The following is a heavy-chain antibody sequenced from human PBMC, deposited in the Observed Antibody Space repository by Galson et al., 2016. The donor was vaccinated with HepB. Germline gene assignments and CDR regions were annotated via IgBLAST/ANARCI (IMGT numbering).Heavy chain of an antibody. CDR3: ARDRRTTLTAERGWFDP. CDR2: INAGNGNT. J-gene: IGHJ5*02. Sequence: SVKVSCKASGYIFTSYLIHWVRQAPGQRLEWMGCINAGNGNTKYSQKFQGTVTITRDTSASTAYMELSFLRSEDTAVYYCARDRRTTLTAERGWFDPWGQGTLVTVSS. CDR1: GYIFTSYL. D-gene: IGHD4-17*01. V-gene: IGHV1-3*01.